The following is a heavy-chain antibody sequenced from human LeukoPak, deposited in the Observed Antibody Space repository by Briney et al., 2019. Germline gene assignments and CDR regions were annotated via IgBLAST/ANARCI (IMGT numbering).Heavy chain of an antibody. Sequence: GGSLRLSCAASGFTFSSYWMHWVRQGPGKGLVWVSRINSDGGSTTYADSVKGRFTISRDNSKNTLYLQMNSLRAEDTAVYYCAKAGGATVTRHYFDYWGQRTRLTVSS. CDR3: AKAGGATVTRHYFDY. CDR2: INSDGGST. J-gene: IGHJ4*02. CDR1: GFTFSSYW. V-gene: IGHV3-74*01. D-gene: IGHD4-17*01.